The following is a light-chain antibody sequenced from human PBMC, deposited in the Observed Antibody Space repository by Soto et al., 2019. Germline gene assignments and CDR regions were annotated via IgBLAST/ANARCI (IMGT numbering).Light chain of an antibody. CDR2: DAS. V-gene: IGKV3-11*01. CDR1: QGVSGY. J-gene: IGKJ4*01. Sequence: EIVLTQSPATLSLSPGNRATLSCRASQGVSGYLAWYQQKPGQAPRLLIYDASNRATGIPARFSGSGSGTDFTLTITSLEPEDFAVYYCQQRSNWPSTFGGGAKVDIK. CDR3: QQRSNWPST.